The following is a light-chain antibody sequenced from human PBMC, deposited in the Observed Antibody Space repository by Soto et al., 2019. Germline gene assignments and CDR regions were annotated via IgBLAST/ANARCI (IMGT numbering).Light chain of an antibody. CDR2: EVS. J-gene: IGLJ2*01. Sequence: QSALTHPASGSRSPVQSITISCTGTSINAGSYNLVSWYQQHPGKAPKLMIYEVSKRPSGVSNRFSGSKSGNTASLPISGLQAEDEADYYCCSYAGSSTWVFGGGTKVTVL. CDR3: CSYAGSSTWV. CDR1: SINAGSYNL. V-gene: IGLV2-23*02.